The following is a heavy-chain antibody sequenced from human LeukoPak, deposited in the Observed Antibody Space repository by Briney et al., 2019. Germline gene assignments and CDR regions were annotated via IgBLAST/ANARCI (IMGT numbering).Heavy chain of an antibody. CDR2: IIPIFGTA. D-gene: IGHD3-10*01. J-gene: IGHJ4*02. CDR3: ARSSGSGSYSRNDY. CDR1: GGTFSSYA. V-gene: IGHV1-69*13. Sequence: SVKVSCKASGGTFSSYAISWVRQAPGQGLEWMRGIIPIFGTANYAQKFQGRVTITADESTSTAYMELSSLRSEDTAVYYCARSSGSGSYSRNDYWGQGTLVTVSS.